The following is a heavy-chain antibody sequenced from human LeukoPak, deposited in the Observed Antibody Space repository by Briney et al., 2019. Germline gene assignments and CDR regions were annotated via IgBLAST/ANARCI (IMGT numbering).Heavy chain of an antibody. D-gene: IGHD1-26*01. CDR2: INHSGST. CDR3: ARRIANSIVGATCVDY. J-gene: IGHJ4*02. Sequence: SETLSLTCAVCGGSFSGYYWSWIRQPPGKGLEWIGEINHSGSTNYNPSLKSRVTISVDTSKNQFSLKLSSVTAADTAVYYCARRIANSIVGATCVDYWGQGTLVTVSS. V-gene: IGHV4-34*01. CDR1: GGSFSGYY.